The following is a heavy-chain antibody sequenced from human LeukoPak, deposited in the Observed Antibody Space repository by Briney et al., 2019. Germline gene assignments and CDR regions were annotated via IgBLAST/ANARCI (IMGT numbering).Heavy chain of an antibody. D-gene: IGHD2-21*02. J-gene: IGHJ4*02. CDR3: ARGRQILVVTANFDY. Sequence: ASVKVSCKASGYTFTNYYMHWVRQAPGQGPEWMGIINPSGGDTMYAQKFQGRVTMTRDMSTSTVYMELNSLRSEDTAVYYCARGRQILVVTANFDYWGQGTLVTVSS. CDR2: INPSGGDT. V-gene: IGHV1-46*01. CDR1: GYTFTNYY.